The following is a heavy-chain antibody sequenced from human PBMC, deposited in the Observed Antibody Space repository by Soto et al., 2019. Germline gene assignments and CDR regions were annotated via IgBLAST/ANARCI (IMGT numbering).Heavy chain of an antibody. CDR1: GYPVTAYY. V-gene: IGHV1-2*02. D-gene: IGHD6-19*01. J-gene: IGHJ3*02. Sequence: QLHLVQSGAVVKKPGASVTVSCSASGYPVTAYYMHWVRQAPGRGLEWMGGINPATGAAKYTQTSRGRGTVARDTVRSKICMALGGMRTQNKAFFYSGRGGGVGVAGSAAFDMWGQGPVVTVSS. CDR2: INPATGAA. CDR3: GRGGGVGVAGSAAFDM.